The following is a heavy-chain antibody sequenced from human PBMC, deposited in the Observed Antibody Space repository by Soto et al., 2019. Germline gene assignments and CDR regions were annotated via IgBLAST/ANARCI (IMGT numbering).Heavy chain of an antibody. CDR3: ARMSSIAARNDAFDI. V-gene: IGHV4-59*01. J-gene: IGHJ3*02. Sequence: QVQLQESGPGLVKPSETLSLTYTVSGGSISSYYWSWIRQPPGKGLEWIGYIYYSGSTNYNPSLKSRVTISVDTSKNQFSLKLSSVTAADTAVYYCARMSSIAARNDAFDIWGQGTMVTVSS. CDR1: GGSISSYY. CDR2: IYYSGST. D-gene: IGHD6-6*01.